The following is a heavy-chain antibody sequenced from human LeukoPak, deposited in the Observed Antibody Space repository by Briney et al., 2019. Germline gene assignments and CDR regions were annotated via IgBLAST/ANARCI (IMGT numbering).Heavy chain of an antibody. CDR3: ARIRDGYNDAYDI. J-gene: IGHJ3*02. V-gene: IGHV1-46*01. D-gene: IGHD5-24*01. CDR2: INPGGAKT. Sequence: ASVRVSSKASGYTFTNYYIHWVRQAPGQGLEWMGLINPGGAKTNYAQNVQGRVTMTTDTSTSTVYIELSSLRSEDTAIYYCARIRDGYNDAYDIWGQGTMVTVSS. CDR1: GYTFTNYY.